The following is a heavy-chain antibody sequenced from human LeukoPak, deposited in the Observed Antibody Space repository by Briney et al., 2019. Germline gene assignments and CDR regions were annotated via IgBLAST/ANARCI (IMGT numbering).Heavy chain of an antibody. CDR1: GLTFSTSD. Sequence: PGGPLRLSCVASGLTFSTSDTSWVRQAPGKGPEWLSLIVQSGTTYYAESVEGRFTISRDNSQNTVFMQMNSLRAEDTAVYYCATRPTPRDRDFWGQGTLVTVSS. CDR3: ATRPTPRDRDF. V-gene: IGHV3-23*01. D-gene: IGHD5-24*01. CDR2: IVQSGTT. J-gene: IGHJ4*02.